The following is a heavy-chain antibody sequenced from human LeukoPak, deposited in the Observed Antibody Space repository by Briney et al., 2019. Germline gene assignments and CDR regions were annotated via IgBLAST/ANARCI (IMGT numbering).Heavy chain of an antibody. J-gene: IGHJ6*03. Sequence: SETLSLTCTVSGASITSSRFYWGWIRQPPGRGLEWVGTIYYSGSTYYHTSLKSRVTISVDTSKNQFSLKLSSVTAADTAVYYCARGYCSGGSCYSGWYYYYYMDVWGKGTTVTVSS. CDR2: IYYSGST. D-gene: IGHD2-15*01. V-gene: IGHV4-39*01. CDR1: GASITSSRFY. CDR3: ARGYCSGGSCYSGWYYYYYMDV.